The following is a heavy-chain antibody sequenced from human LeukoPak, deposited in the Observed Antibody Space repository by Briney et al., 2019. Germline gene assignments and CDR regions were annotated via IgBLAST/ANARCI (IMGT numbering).Heavy chain of an antibody. CDR2: ISAYNGNT. V-gene: IGHV1-18*01. J-gene: IGHJ4*02. Sequence: ASVKVSCKASGYTFTRYGISWVRQSPGQGLEWMGWISAYNGNTNYAQKLQGRVTMTTDTSTSTAYMELRSLRSDDTAVYYCARDRIQLGYCSGGSCPLGYWGQGTLVTVSS. D-gene: IGHD2-15*01. CDR1: GYTFTRYG. CDR3: ARDRIQLGYCSGGSCPLGY.